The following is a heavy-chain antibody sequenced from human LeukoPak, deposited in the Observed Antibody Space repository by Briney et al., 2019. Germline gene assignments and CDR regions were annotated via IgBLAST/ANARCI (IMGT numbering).Heavy chain of an antibody. CDR1: GFTFSSYA. D-gene: IGHD5-12*01. CDR3: AKDLGYSGYDPPDS. J-gene: IGHJ4*02. Sequence: PGGSLRLSCAASGFTFSSYAMSWVRQAPGKGLEWVSAISGSGNSTYYADSVKGRFTISRDNSKNTLYLQMNSLRAEDTAVYYCAKDLGYSGYDPPDSWGQGTLVTVSS. CDR2: ISGSGNST. V-gene: IGHV3-23*01.